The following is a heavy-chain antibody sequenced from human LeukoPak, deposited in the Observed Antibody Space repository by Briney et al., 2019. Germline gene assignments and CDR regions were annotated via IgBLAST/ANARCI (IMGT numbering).Heavy chain of an antibody. CDR3: ARGRPTRYCSGGSCYFRKDQVTAVFDY. CDR1: GGSISSSSYY. D-gene: IGHD2-15*01. Sequence: SETLSLTCTVSGGSISSSSYYWGWIRQPPGKGLEWIGSIYYSGSTYYSPSLKSRVTISVDTSKNQFSLKLSSVTAADTAVYYCARGRPTRYCSGGSCYFRKDQVTAVFDYWGQGTLVTVSS. CDR2: IYYSGST. V-gene: IGHV4-39*01. J-gene: IGHJ4*02.